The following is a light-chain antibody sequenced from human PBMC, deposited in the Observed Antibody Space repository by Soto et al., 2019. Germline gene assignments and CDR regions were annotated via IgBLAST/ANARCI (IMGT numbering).Light chain of an antibody. Sequence: EIVLTQSPGPRSLSPGNRATLSCRASQSVSGSKLAWYQQRPGQAPRLLIYGGSNRATDIPARFSGSGSGTEYNLTISRLEPEDFALYYCHQHGSSPFTFGQGTRLEIK. CDR3: HQHGSSPFT. V-gene: IGKV3-20*01. CDR2: GGS. J-gene: IGKJ2*01. CDR1: QSVSGSK.